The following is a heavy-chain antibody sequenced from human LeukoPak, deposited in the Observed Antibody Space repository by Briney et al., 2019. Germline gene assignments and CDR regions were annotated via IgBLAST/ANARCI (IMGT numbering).Heavy chain of an antibody. CDR1: GFIFSDYY. V-gene: IGHV4-31*02. Sequence: LRLSCAASGFIFSDYYMSWIRQHPGKGLEWIGYIYYSGSTYYNPSLKSRVTISVDTSKNQFSLKLSSVTAADTAVYYCAREAGGRVNWGQGTLVAVSS. CDR2: IYYSGST. CDR3: AREAGGRVN. J-gene: IGHJ4*02. D-gene: IGHD2-15*01.